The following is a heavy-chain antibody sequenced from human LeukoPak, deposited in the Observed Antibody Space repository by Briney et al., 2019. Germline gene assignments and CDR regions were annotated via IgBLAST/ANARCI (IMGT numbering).Heavy chain of an antibody. V-gene: IGHV4-39*01. CDR2: IYYSGST. Sequence: SETLSLTCTVSGGSISSSSYYWGWIRQPPGKGLEWIGSIYYSGSTYYNPSLKSLVTISVDTSKKQFSLKLSSVTAADTALYYCARAIVVVPAAMKYFDYWGPGTLVTVSS. D-gene: IGHD2-2*01. CDR1: GGSISSSSYY. J-gene: IGHJ4*02. CDR3: ARAIVVVPAAMKYFDY.